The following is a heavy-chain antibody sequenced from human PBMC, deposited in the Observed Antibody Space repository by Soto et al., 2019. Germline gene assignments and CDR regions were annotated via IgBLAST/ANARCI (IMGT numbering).Heavy chain of an antibody. CDR2: IDPSDSYT. CDR3: ARHLGYCPNGVCSSYYYYGMDV. V-gene: IGHV5-10-1*01. D-gene: IGHD2-8*01. J-gene: IGHJ6*02. Sequence: PGESLKISCKGSGYSFTSYWISWVRQMPGKGLEWMGRIDPSDSYTNYSPSFQVHVTISADKSISTAYLQWSSLKASDTAMYYCARHLGYCPNGVCSSYYYYGMDVWGQGTTVTVSS. CDR1: GYSFTSYW.